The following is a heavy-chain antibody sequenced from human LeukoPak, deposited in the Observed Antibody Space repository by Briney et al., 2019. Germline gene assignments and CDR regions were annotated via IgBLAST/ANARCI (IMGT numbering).Heavy chain of an antibody. CDR2: ISPNGDST. J-gene: IGHJ4*02. Sequence: ASVTVSCTASGYTFSSYYMHWVRQAPGQGLEWMGIISPNGDSTSYAQKFQGRVTMTMDTSTSTLYMEMSSLRSEDTAVYYCARDPEDSYGFVDYWGQGTLVTVPT. V-gene: IGHV1-46*01. D-gene: IGHD5-18*01. CDR1: GYTFSSYY. CDR3: ARDPEDSYGFVDY.